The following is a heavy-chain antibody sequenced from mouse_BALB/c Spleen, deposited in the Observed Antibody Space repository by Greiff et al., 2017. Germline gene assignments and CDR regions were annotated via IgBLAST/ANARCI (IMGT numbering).Heavy chain of an antibody. CDR3: ASDYYGSSQAWFAY. V-gene: IGHV1-31*01. J-gene: IGHJ3*01. D-gene: IGHD1-1*01. Sequence: EVQLQQSGPELVKPGASVKISCKASGYSFTGYYMHWVKQSHVKSLEWIGRINPYNGATSYNQNFKDKASLTVDKSSSTAYMELHSLTSEDSAVYYCASDYYGSSQAWFAYWGQGTLVTVSA. CDR2: INPYNGAT. CDR1: GYSFTGYY.